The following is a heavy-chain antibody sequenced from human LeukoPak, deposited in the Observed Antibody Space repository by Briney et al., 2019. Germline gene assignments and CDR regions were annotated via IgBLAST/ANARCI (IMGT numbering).Heavy chain of an antibody. J-gene: IGHJ4*02. CDR1: GFTFSSYG. V-gene: IGHV3-30*02. D-gene: IGHD6-13*01. Sequence: PGGSPRLSCAASGFTFSSYGMHWVRQAPGKGLEWVAFIRYDGSNKHYAESVKGRFTISRDNSKNTLYLHMNSLRAEDTAVYYCAKDKDTSSWYFDYWGQGTLVTVSS. CDR3: AKDKDTSSWYFDY. CDR2: IRYDGSNK.